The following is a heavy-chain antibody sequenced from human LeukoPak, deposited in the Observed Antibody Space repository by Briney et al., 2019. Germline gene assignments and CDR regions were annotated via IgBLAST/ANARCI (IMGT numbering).Heavy chain of an antibody. V-gene: IGHV4-59*06. CDR3: ARADSSGYYYGTPVNS. CDR2: IYYSGST. J-gene: IGHJ4*02. CDR1: GGSFSSYY. D-gene: IGHD3-22*01. Sequence: SETLSLTCTVSGGSFSSYYWNWIRQPPGKGLEWIGYIYYSGSTYYNPSLKSRVTISVDTSKNQFSLKLSSVTAADTAVYYCARADSSGYYYGTPVNSWGQGTLVTVSS.